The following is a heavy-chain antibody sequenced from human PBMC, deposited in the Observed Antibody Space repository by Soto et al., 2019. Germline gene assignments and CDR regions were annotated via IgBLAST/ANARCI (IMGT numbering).Heavy chain of an antibody. V-gene: IGHV1-69*13. CDR3: ARGPPKALYSSAWHKFFYYYGMDV. CDR1: GGTSTTYV. Sequence: SVKVSCKASGGTSTTYVVSWVRQAPGQGLEWMGGIIPFLGTANYAQNFQGRITITADEFTTTVHMELNSLRSEDTAVYYCARGPPKALYSSAWHKFFYYYGMDVWGPGTTVTVSS. D-gene: IGHD6-25*01. J-gene: IGHJ6*02. CDR2: IIPFLGTA.